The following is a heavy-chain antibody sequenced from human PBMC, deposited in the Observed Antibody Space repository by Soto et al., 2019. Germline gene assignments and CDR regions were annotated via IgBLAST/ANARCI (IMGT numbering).Heavy chain of an antibody. Sequence: QVQLVESGGGVVQPGRSLTLSCAASGFTFSSDAMHWVRQAPGKGLEWVAIISYDGSNKYNANSVKDRFTISRDNSKSTLYLQMNRLRPEDTAIYYCARGGYCISGRCPPLHWGQGTLVTVSS. V-gene: IGHV3-30-3*01. CDR1: GFTFSSDA. J-gene: IGHJ4*02. CDR3: ARGGYCISGRCPPLH. CDR2: ISYDGSNK. D-gene: IGHD2-15*01.